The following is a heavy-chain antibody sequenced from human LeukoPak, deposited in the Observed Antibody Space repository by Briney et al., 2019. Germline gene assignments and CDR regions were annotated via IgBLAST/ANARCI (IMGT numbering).Heavy chain of an antibody. CDR1: GFTVSSNY. D-gene: IGHD5-12*01. J-gene: IGHJ4*02. Sequence: PGGSLRLSCAASGFTVSSNYMSWVRQAPGKGLEWVSVIYSGGSTYYADSVKGRFTISRDNSKNTLYLQMNSLRAEDTAVYYCARDGRDGYSGYDPYFDYWGQGTLVTVSS. CDR3: ARDGRDGYSGYDPYFDY. CDR2: IYSGGST. V-gene: IGHV3-53*01.